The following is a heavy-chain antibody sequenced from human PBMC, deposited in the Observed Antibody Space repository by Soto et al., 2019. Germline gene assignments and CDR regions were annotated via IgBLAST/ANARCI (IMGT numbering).Heavy chain of an antibody. CDR3: AHRTTTVTWWFDP. Sequence: QITLKESGPTLVKPTQTLTLTCTFSGFSLTTRGVGVGWIRQPPGKPLEWLALIYWDDDTRYSPSLESRLAITKDTSKNQVVLTMSNIDPADTGTYFCAHRTTTVTWWFDPWGQGTLVTVSS. V-gene: IGHV2-5*02. CDR2: IYWDDDT. D-gene: IGHD4-17*01. J-gene: IGHJ5*02. CDR1: GFSLTTRGVG.